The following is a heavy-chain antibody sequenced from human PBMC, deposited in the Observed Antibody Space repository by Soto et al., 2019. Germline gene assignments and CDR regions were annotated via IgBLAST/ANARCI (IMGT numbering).Heavy chain of an antibody. J-gene: IGHJ5*02. CDR2: IIPIFGTA. D-gene: IGHD6-13*01. Sequence: GASVKVSCKASGGTFSSYAISWVRQAPGQGLEWMGGIIPIFGTANYAQKFQGRVTITADESTSTAYMELSSLRSEDTAVYYCARPNRYSSSWYGNNNLFDPWGQGTLVPVSS. CDR3: ARPNRYSSSWYGNNNLFDP. V-gene: IGHV1-69*13. CDR1: GGTFSSYA.